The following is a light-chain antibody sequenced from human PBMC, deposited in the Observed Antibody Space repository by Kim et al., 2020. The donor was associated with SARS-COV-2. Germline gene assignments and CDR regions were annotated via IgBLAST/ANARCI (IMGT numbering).Light chain of an antibody. CDR2: AAS. CDR3: QQSYITPFT. CDR1: QSISTY. Sequence: DIKMTQSPSSLATSVGDRVTIACRASQSISTYLNWYQQKPGKAPKLLIYAASTLQSGVLSRFSGSGSGTDFTLTISSLQPEDFATYFYQQSYITPFTFGPGTKVDIK. V-gene: IGKV1-39*01. J-gene: IGKJ3*01.